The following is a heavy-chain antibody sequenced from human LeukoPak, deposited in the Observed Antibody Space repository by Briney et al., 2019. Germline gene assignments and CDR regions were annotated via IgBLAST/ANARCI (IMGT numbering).Heavy chain of an antibody. V-gene: IGHV3-7*05. CDR1: GFTFSSSW. CDR2: IREDGSDK. J-gene: IGHJ4*02. Sequence: GGSLRLSCAASGFTFSSSWMTWVRQAPGKGLEWVAHIREDGSDKYYVDSVTGRFTISRDNTKNSLYLQMSSLRAEDTAVYYCATWSDAWEFDYWGQGTLVSVSS. D-gene: IGHD1-26*01. CDR3: ATWSDAWEFDY.